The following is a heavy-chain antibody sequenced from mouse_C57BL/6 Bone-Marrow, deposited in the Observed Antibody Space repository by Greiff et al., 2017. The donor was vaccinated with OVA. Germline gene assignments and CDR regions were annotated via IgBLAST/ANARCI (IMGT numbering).Heavy chain of an antibody. J-gene: IGHJ3*01. CDR3: AKNTYYYGSSPLAY. D-gene: IGHD1-1*01. V-gene: IGHV2-4*01. CDR1: GFSLTSYG. CDR2: IWSGGST. Sequence: QVQLQQSGPGLVQPSQSLSITCTVSGFSLTSYGVHWVRQPPGKGLEWLGVIWSGGSTDYNAAFIYRLSISKDNSKSHVFFKMNSLQADDTAIYYCAKNTYYYGSSPLAYWGQGTLVTVSA.